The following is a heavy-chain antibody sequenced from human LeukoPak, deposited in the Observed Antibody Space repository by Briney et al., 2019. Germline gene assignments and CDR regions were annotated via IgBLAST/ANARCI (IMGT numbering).Heavy chain of an antibody. V-gene: IGHV3-66*01. CDR3: ARFVSSGPL. D-gene: IGHD3-22*01. Sequence: QPGGSLRLSCAASGVTFSSNYMSWVRQAPGKGLEWVSVIYSGGSTYYADSVKGRFTISRDNSKNTLYLQMGSLRPEDMAVYYCARFVSSGPLWGQGTMVTVSS. CDR2: IYSGGST. CDR1: GVTFSSNY. J-gene: IGHJ3*01.